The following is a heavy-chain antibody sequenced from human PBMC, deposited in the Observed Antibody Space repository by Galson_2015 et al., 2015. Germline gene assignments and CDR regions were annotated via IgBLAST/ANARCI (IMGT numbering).Heavy chain of an antibody. J-gene: IGHJ3*02. V-gene: IGHV1-46*01. D-gene: IGHD5-24*01. CDR1: GSTFSNHY. CDR2: IKPGDGST. Sequence: SVTVSCKAPGSTFSNHYMHWVREAPGQGLEWMGIIKPGDGSTSYTQNFQGRVTVTRDTSTSTVYMELSRLRFEDTAVYYCARDVHGYSAFDIWGQGTMVTVSS. CDR3: ARDVHGYSAFDI.